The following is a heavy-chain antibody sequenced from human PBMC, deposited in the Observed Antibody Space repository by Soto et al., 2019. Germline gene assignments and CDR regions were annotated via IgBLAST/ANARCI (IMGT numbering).Heavy chain of an antibody. J-gene: IGHJ4*02. D-gene: IGHD2-15*01. CDR3: AIARVVDSYIEQ. V-gene: IGHV3-30*03. Sequence: PVGSLRLSCLFSVFSFINSSMHLFLQAPGKGVEWVAFISYDASEIFYADSVKGRFTISRDNPKNTLFLHMNSPRADDTAVYYCAIARVVDSYIEQWGKGHLVNV. CDR1: VFSFINSS. CDR2: ISYDASEI.